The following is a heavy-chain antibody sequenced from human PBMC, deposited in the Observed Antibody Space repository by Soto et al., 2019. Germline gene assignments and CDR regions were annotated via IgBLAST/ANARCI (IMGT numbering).Heavy chain of an antibody. V-gene: IGHV3-53*04. D-gene: IGHD3-10*01. Sequence: GGSLRLSCAASGFTVSSNYMSWVRQAPGKGLEWVSVIYSGGSTYYADSVKGRFTISRHNSKNTLYLQMNSLRAEDTAVYYCARLWVRGIDAFDIWGQGTMVTVSS. CDR1: GFTVSSNY. J-gene: IGHJ3*02. CDR2: IYSGGST. CDR3: ARLWVRGIDAFDI.